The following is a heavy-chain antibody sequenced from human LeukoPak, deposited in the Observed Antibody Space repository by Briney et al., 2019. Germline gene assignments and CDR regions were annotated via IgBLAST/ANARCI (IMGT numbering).Heavy chain of an antibody. CDR2: IIPSLGIA. CDR1: GGTFSSYA. V-gene: IGHV1-69*04. D-gene: IGHD2-2*02. Sequence: SVTVSCKASGGTFSSYAISWVRQAPGQGLEWMGSIIPSLGIANYAQKFQGRVTLTADKSTSTAYLELRRLSSEATAVYYCARRAGPSYQLLYNAFDIWGQETMVTVS. J-gene: IGHJ3*02. CDR3: ARRAGPSYQLLYNAFDI.